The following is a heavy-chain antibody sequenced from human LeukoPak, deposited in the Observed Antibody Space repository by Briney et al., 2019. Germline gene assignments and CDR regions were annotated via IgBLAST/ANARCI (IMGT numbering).Heavy chain of an antibody. CDR2: ISGSGGST. D-gene: IGHD1-26*01. V-gene: IGHV3-23*01. J-gene: IGHJ4*02. CDR1: GFTFSSYW. Sequence: PGGSLRLSCAASGFTFSSYWMSWVRQAPGKGLEWVSAISGSGGSTYYADSVKGRFTISRDNSKNTLYLQMNSLRAEDTAVYYCAKPYRGATSNDYWGQGTLVTVSS. CDR3: AKPYRGATSNDY.